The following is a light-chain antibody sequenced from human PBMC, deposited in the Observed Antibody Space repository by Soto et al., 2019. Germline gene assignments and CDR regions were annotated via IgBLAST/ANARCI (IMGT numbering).Light chain of an antibody. CDR1: QSVSNNY. CDR2: GAS. Sequence: EIVLTQSPGTLSLSPGERANLSCRASQSVSNNYLAWYQQKPGQTPRRLIYGASNRATGIPDRFSGSGSGTDFTLTISRLEPEDFAVYYCQQYGSSPTFGEGKRLEIK. V-gene: IGKV3-20*01. CDR3: QQYGSSPT. J-gene: IGKJ5*01.